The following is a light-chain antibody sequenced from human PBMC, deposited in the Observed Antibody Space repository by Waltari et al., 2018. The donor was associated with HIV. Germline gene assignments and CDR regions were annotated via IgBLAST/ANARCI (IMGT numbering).Light chain of an antibody. CDR3: AAWEDSLNGHVV. Sequence: QSVLTQPPSASGTPGQRVTISCSGSSSNIGSNTVNWYQQLPGTAPNLLIYSNNQRPSGVPDRCAVSKSGTSASLAISGLQSEDEADYYCAAWEDSLNGHVVFGGGTKLTVL. J-gene: IGLJ2*01. CDR1: SSNIGSNT. CDR2: SNN. V-gene: IGLV1-44*01.